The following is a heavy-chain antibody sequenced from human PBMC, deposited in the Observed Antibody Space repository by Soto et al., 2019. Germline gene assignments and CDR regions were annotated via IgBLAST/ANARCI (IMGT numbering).Heavy chain of an antibody. J-gene: IGHJ5*02. CDR1: GGSISSYS. V-gene: IGHV4-4*07. CDR2: IYTSGNT. Sequence: SETLSLTCTVSGGSISSYSWSWIRQPAGKGLEWIGRIYTSGNTNYNSSLRGRVTISVDTSKNQFSLKLSSVTAADTAVYYCARGGAARRWTPWGQGTLVTVSS. CDR3: ARGGAARRWTP. D-gene: IGHD6-6*01.